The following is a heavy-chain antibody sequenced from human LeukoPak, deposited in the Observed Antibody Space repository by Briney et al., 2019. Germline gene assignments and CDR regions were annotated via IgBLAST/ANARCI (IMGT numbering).Heavy chain of an antibody. CDR2: IYSGGST. J-gene: IGHJ4*02. D-gene: IGHD3-22*01. CDR3: ARGKYYYDSSGYPFDY. Sequence: GGSLRLSCAASGFTVSSNYMSWVRQAPGKGLEWVSVIYSGGSTYYADSVKGRFTISRDNSKNTLYLQMNSLRAEDTAVYYCARGKYYYDSSGYPFDYWGQETLVTVSS. V-gene: IGHV3-66*01. CDR1: GFTVSSNY.